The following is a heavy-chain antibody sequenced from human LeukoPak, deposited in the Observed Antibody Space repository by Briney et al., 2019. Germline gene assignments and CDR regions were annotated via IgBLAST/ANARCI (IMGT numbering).Heavy chain of an antibody. CDR2: IIPIFGTA. J-gene: IGHJ3*02. CDR1: GGTFSSYA. V-gene: IGHV1-69*05. Sequence: SVKVSCKASGGTFSSYAISWVRQAPGQGLEWMGGIIPIFGTANYAQKFQGRVTITTDESTSTAYMELSSLRSEDTAVYYCARGYCSSTSCYPGAFDIWGQGTMVTVSS. D-gene: IGHD2-2*01. CDR3: ARGYCSSTSCYPGAFDI.